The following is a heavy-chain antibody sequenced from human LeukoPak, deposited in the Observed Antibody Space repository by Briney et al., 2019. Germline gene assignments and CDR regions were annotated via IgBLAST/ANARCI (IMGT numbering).Heavy chain of an antibody. CDR1: GFTVSSNY. J-gene: IGHJ5*02. D-gene: IGHD1-7*01. Sequence: GGSLRLSCAASGFTVSSNYMSWVRQAPGKGLEWVSVIYSGGSTYYADSVKGRFTISRDNSKNTLYLQMNSLRAEDTPVYYCARELVNWFDPWGQGTLVTVSS. V-gene: IGHV3-66*02. CDR3: ARELVNWFDP. CDR2: IYSGGST.